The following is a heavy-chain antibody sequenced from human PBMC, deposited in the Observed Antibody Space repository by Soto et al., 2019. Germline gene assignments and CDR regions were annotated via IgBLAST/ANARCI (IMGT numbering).Heavy chain of an antibody. CDR2: INHSGST. CDR3: ARGVGDDDILTGYYIFDY. V-gene: IGHV4-34*01. CDR1: GGSFSGYY. J-gene: IGHJ4*02. Sequence: SETLSLTCAVYGGSFSGYYWSWIRQPPGKGLEWIGEINHSGSTNYNPSLKSRVTISVDTSKNQFSLKLSSVTAADTAVYYCARGVGDDDILTGYYIFDYWGQGTLVTVSS. D-gene: IGHD3-9*01.